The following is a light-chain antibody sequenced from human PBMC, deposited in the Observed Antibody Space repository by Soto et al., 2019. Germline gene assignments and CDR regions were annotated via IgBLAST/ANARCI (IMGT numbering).Light chain of an antibody. V-gene: IGKV3-20*01. CDR1: QSVNSNY. J-gene: IGKJ3*01. CDR3: QQYGSSPLLT. CDR2: GTS. Sequence: EIMLTQSPGTLSLSPGERATLSCRASQSVNSNYLAWYQQKPGQAPRLLIYGTSSRATGIPDRFSGSGSGTDFTLTISRLEPEDFAVYYRQQYGSSPLLTFGPGTKVDIK.